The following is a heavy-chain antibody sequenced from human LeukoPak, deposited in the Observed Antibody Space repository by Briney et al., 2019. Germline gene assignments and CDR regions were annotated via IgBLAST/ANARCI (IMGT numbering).Heavy chain of an antibody. CDR1: GGTFSSYA. V-gene: IGHV1-69*13. CDR2: IIPIFGTA. Sequence: ASVKLSCTASGGTFSSYAISWVRQAPGQGLEWMGGIIPIFGTANYAKKFQGRVTITADEPTSTAYMELSRLRSEDTAVYYCARDRRSQRWLQFGGRRPRYYYYGMDVWGQGTTVTVSS. J-gene: IGHJ6*02. CDR3: ARDRRSQRWLQFGGRRPRYYYYGMDV. D-gene: IGHD5-24*01.